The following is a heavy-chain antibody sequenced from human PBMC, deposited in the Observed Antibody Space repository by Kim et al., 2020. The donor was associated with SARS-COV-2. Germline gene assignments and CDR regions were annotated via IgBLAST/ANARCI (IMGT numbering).Heavy chain of an antibody. V-gene: IGHV3-21*04. CDR2: ISSSSSYI. D-gene: IGHD2-15*01. CDR1: GFTFSSYS. CDR3: ARDAYNCYCSGGSCYSEGAHADY. Sequence: GGSLRLSCAASGFTFSSYSMNWVRQAPGKGLEWVSSISSSSSYIYYADSVKGRFTISRDNAKNSLYLQMNSLRAEDTAVYYCARDAYNCYCSGGSCYSEGAHADYWGQGTLVTVSS. J-gene: IGHJ4*02.